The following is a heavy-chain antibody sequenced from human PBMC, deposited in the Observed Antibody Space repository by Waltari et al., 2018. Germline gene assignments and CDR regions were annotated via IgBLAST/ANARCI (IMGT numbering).Heavy chain of an antibody. CDR1: GFSSSGYE. CDR2: ISDSDNSK. Sequence: EAQLVESGGGLVQPGVSLRLSCAASGFSSSGYEMNWVRQAPGKGLEWISYISDSDNSKFYAESVKGRFTVSRDNAKNSLHLEMNSLGAEDTATYYCVRDGLGSGRTRVDVWGQGTTVIVSS. CDR3: VRDGLGSGRTRVDV. J-gene: IGHJ6*02. D-gene: IGHD2-2*01. V-gene: IGHV3-48*03.